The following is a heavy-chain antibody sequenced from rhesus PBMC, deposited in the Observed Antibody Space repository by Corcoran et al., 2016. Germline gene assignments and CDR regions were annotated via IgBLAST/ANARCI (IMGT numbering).Heavy chain of an antibody. J-gene: IGHJ4*01. CDR3: AKGGIAAGY. CDR1: GFTFSSYA. Sequence: EVQLVETGGGLVQPGGSLRLSCAASGFTFSSYARQGVRQAPGKGLGWISAINSGGGSTYYADSVKGRFTISRDNSKNTLSLQMNSLRAEDTAVYYCAKGGIAAGYWGQGVLVTVSS. D-gene: IGHD6-31*01. V-gene: IGHV3-103*01. CDR2: INSGGGST.